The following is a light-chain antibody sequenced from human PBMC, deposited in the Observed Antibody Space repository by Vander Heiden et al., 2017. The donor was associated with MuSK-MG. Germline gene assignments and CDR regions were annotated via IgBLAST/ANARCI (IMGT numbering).Light chain of an antibody. CDR2: FAA. V-gene: IGKV1-39*01. CDR3: QQRDSAPIT. J-gene: IGKJ5*01. CDR1: QNIRNY. Sequence: DIQVTQSPSSLSASVGDRVTITCRASQNIRNYLQWYQQEPGKAPKLLIYFAASLRSGVPARFSGSGSGTDFTLTISSLQPEDFATYYCQQRDSAPITVGQGTPMEIK.